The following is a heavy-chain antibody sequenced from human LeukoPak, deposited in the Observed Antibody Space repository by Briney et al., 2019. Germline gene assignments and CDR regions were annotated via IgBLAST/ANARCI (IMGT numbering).Heavy chain of an antibody. V-gene: IGHV3-74*01. Sequence: GGSLRLSCAASGFTFSSNWMHWVRQAPGKGLVWVSRINSDGSRTSYADSVKGRFTISRDNAKNSLYLQMKSLRAEDTAVYYCARGKTSQNIVTRKTYNWFDPWGQGTLVTVSS. CDR3: ARGKTSQNIVTRKTYNWFDP. CDR2: INSDGSRT. J-gene: IGHJ5*02. CDR1: GFTFSSNW. D-gene: IGHD2/OR15-2a*01.